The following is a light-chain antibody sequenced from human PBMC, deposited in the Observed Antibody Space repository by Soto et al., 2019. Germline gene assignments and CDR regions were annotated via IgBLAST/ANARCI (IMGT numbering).Light chain of an antibody. CDR3: CSYAGSSTLYV. CDR2: EGS. Sequence: QSVLAQPASVSGSPGQSITISCTGTSSDVGRYNLVSWYQQHPGKAPKLMIYEGSKRPSGVSNRFSGSKSGNTASLTISGLQAEDGADYYCCSYAGSSTLYVFGAGSMVTV. CDR1: SSDVGRYNL. J-gene: IGLJ1*01. V-gene: IGLV2-23*01.